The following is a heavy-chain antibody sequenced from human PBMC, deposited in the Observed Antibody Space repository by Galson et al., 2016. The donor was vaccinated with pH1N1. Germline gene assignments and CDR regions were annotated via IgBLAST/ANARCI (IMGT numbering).Heavy chain of an antibody. J-gene: IGHJ4*02. Sequence: SLRLSCAASGFTFSIYAMSWVRQAPGKGLEWVSAISGRGESTYYSDSVKGHLTISRDNSKNTLYLQMNGLRTEDTAVYYCAKDLSSDYGDYGLDYWGQGTLVTVSS. CDR3: AKDLSSDYGDYGLDY. CDR1: GFTFSIYA. CDR2: ISGRGEST. V-gene: IGHV3-23*01. D-gene: IGHD4-17*01.